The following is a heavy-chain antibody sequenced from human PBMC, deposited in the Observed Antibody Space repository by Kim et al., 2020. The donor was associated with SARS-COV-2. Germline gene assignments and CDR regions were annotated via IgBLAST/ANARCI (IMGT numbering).Heavy chain of an antibody. D-gene: IGHD3-9*01. CDR1: GYTFTSYA. Sequence: ASVKVSCKASGYTFTSYAMHWVRQAPGQRLEWMGWINAGNGNTKYSQKFQGRVTITRDTSASTAYMELSSLRSEDTAVYYCARDRDILTGSGWGVFYYYYYGMDVWGQGTTVTVSS. V-gene: IGHV1-3*01. CDR3: ARDRDILTGSGWGVFYYYYYGMDV. J-gene: IGHJ6*02. CDR2: INAGNGNT.